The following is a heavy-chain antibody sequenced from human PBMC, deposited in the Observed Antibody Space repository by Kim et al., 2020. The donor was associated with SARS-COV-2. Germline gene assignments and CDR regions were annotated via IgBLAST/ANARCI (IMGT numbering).Heavy chain of an antibody. J-gene: IGHJ4*02. CDR3: AKDNEGYTYGHKH. D-gene: IGHD5-18*01. CDR1: GFTFDDYA. Sequence: GGSLRLSCAGSGFTFDDYALHWVRQAPGKGLEWVAGISWNSGAIAYADSVKGRFTISRDNAQISLFLQMNNVRPEDTALYYCAKDNEGYTYGHKHWGQGTVVTVSS. CDR2: ISWNSGAI. V-gene: IGHV3-9*01.